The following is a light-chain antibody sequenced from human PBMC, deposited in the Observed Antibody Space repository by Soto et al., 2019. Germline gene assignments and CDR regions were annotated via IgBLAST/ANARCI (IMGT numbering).Light chain of an antibody. V-gene: IGKV3-15*01. CDR1: QTVTGA. Sequence: EILMTQSPATLSVSPGERATLSCRASQTVTGALAWYQQKPCQAPRLLIYGSSTRATGSPDRFSGSGSGTEFALSISSLQSEDFAVYYCHQYNDWHAYTFGHRNNVEIK. CDR3: HQYNDWHAYT. CDR2: GSS. J-gene: IGKJ2*01.